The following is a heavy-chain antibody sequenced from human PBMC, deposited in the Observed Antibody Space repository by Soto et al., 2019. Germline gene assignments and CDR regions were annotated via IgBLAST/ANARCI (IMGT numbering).Heavy chain of an antibody. Sequence: ASVKVSCKASGYTFTSYGMSWVRQAPGQGLEWMGWISAYNGNTNYAQKLQGRVTMTTDTSTSTAYMELRSLRSDDTAVYYCATSIAVAGQFDYWGQGTLVTVSS. CDR3: ATSIAVAGQFDY. V-gene: IGHV1-18*01. CDR2: ISAYNGNT. J-gene: IGHJ4*02. D-gene: IGHD6-19*01. CDR1: GYTFTSYG.